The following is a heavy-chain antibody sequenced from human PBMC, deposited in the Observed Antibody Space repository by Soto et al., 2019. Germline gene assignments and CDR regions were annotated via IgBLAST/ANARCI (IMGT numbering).Heavy chain of an antibody. CDR1: GFTFSSYA. Sequence: GGSLRLSCAASGFTFSSYAMSWVRQAPGKGLEWVSAISGSGGSTYYADSVKGRFTISRDNSKNTLYLQMNSLRAEDTAVYYCAKDRDSSGWYGSWFDPWGQGALVTVSS. V-gene: IGHV3-23*01. D-gene: IGHD6-19*01. J-gene: IGHJ5*02. CDR3: AKDRDSSGWYGSWFDP. CDR2: ISGSGGST.